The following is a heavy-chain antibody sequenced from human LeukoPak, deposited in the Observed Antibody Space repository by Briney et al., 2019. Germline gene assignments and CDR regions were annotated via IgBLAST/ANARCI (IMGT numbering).Heavy chain of an antibody. CDR2: ISGDGGGT. Sequence: QTGGSLRLSCAASGFTFNNFVMSWLRQAPGKGLEWVSSISGDGGGTYYDDSVKGRFTISRDNAKNSLYLQMNSLRAEDTAVYYCARDLRGDQYFQHWGQGTLVTVSS. CDR3: ARDLRGDQYFQH. CDR1: GFTFNNFV. V-gene: IGHV3-23*01. D-gene: IGHD4-17*01. J-gene: IGHJ1*01.